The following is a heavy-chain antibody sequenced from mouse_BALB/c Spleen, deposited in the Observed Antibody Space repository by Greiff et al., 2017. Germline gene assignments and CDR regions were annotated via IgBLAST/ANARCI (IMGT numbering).Heavy chain of an antibody. V-gene: IGHV5-6-2*01. CDR2: INSNGGST. J-gene: IGHJ2*01. D-gene: IGHD1-1*01. CDR1: GFTFSSYY. CDR3: ARHELRSFFDY. Sequence: DVKLVESGGGLVKLGGSLKLSCAASGFTFSSYYMSWVRQTPEKRLELVAAINSNGGSTYYPDTVKGRFTISRDNAKNTLYLQMSSLKSEDTALYYCARHELRSFFDYWGQGTTLTVSS.